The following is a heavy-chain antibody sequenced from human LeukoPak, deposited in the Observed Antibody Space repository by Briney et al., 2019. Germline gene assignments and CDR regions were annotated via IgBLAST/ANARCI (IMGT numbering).Heavy chain of an antibody. V-gene: IGHV3-15*01. D-gene: IGHD2-15*01. CDR1: GFTFSNAW. CDR2: IKTNTYGGTT. CDR3: TTDSGLACRGGSCRLGY. Sequence: IPGGSLRLSCAASGFTFSNAWMNWVRQAPGKGLEWVGRIKTNTYGGTTDYAVPVKGRFTISRDDSKNTLYLQMNSLKTEDTAVYYCTTDSGLACRGGSCRLGYWGQGTLVTVSS. J-gene: IGHJ4*02.